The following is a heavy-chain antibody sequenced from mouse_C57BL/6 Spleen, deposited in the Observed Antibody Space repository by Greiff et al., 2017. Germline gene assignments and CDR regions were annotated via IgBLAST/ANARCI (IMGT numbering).Heavy chain of an antibody. J-gene: IGHJ1*03. V-gene: IGHV1-85*01. D-gene: IGHD1-1*01. CDR1: GYTFTSYD. CDR3: ARRVFYYGSSYRYWYFDV. Sequence: QVQLQQSGPELVKPGASVKLSCKASGYTFTSYDINWVKQRPGQGLEWIGWIYPRDGSTKYNEKFKGKATLTVDTSSSTAYMELNSLTSEDSAVYFCARRVFYYGSSYRYWYFDVWGTGTTVTVSS. CDR2: IYPRDGST.